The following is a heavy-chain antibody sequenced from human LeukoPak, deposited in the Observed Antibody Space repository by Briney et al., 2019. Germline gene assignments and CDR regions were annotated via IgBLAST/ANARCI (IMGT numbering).Heavy chain of an antibody. CDR1: GFTFSSYG. CDR2: ISSSSSTI. J-gene: IGHJ4*02. Sequence: PGGSLRLSCAASGFTFSSYGMHWVRQAPGKGLEWVSYISSSSSTIYYADSVKGRFTISRDNAKNSLYLQMNSLRAEDTAAYYCARPYYYDSSGYHPFDYWGQGTLVTVSS. CDR3: ARPYYYDSSGYHPFDY. V-gene: IGHV3-48*01. D-gene: IGHD3-22*01.